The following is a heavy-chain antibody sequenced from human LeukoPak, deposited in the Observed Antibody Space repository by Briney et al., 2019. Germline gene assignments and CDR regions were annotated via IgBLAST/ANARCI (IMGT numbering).Heavy chain of an antibody. D-gene: IGHD6-13*01. V-gene: IGHV4-4*07. CDR1: GVSISSYS. Sequence: NSSETLSLTCTVSGVSISSYSWSWIRQPAGKGLEWIGRIYTSGSTNYNPSLKSRVTMSVDTSKNQFSLKLSSVTAADTAVYYCARDLRWYSSSWYDKKNWFDPWGQGTLVTVSS. CDR2: IYTSGST. J-gene: IGHJ5*02. CDR3: ARDLRWYSSSWYDKKNWFDP.